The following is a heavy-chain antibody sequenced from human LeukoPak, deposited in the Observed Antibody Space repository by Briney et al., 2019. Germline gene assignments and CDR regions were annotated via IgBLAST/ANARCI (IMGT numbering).Heavy chain of an antibody. V-gene: IGHV3-7*01. CDR2: IKGEGTEK. CDR1: GFAFNTFW. Sequence: PGGSLRLPCTASGFAFNTFWMIWARRAPGRGLEWVPNIKGEGTEKYYVDSVKGRFTISRDNAKNSLFLHINNVRAEDTAVYYCSRLSAMLRGPEAFYYFEYWGQGALVTVSS. J-gene: IGHJ4*02. D-gene: IGHD3-10*01. CDR3: SRLSAMLRGPEAFYYFEY.